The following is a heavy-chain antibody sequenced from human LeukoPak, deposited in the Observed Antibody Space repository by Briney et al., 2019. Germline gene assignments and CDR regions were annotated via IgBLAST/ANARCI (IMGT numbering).Heavy chain of an antibody. CDR2: IYYSGST. CDR3: ARVWGLYGYGLRYLYNWFDP. D-gene: IGHD5-18*01. V-gene: IGHV4-59*12. J-gene: IGHJ5*02. CDR1: GGSISSYY. Sequence: SETLSLTCTVSGGSISSYYWSWIRQPPGKGLEWIGYIYYSGSTNYNPSLKSRVTISVDTSKNQFSLKLSSVTAADTAVYYCARVWGLYGYGLRYLYNWFDPWGQGTLVTVSS.